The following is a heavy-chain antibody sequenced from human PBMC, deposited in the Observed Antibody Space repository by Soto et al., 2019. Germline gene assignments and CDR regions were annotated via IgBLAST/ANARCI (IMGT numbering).Heavy chain of an antibody. J-gene: IGHJ4*02. Sequence: ASVKVSCKASGYTFTGYYMHWVRQAPGQGLEWMGWINPNSGGTNYAQKFQGWVTMTRDTSISTAYMELSRLRSDDTAVYYCARSYCSSTSCSTFDYWGQGTLVTV. D-gene: IGHD2-2*01. V-gene: IGHV1-2*04. CDR3: ARSYCSSTSCSTFDY. CDR2: INPNSGGT. CDR1: GYTFTGYY.